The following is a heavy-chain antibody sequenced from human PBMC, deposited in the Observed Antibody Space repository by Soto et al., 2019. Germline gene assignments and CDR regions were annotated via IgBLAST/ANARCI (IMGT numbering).Heavy chain of an antibody. CDR1: GFTFDTYA. CDR2: ISGSGDT. V-gene: IGHV3-23*01. J-gene: IGHJ5*01. D-gene: IGHD6-19*01. CDR3: AKARKYSSPYDS. Sequence: EVQLLETGGGLVQPGGSLRLSCAVSGFTFDTYAMYWVRQAPGKGLEWVSTISGSGDTYYADSVKGRFTISRDTSTDTVYLQMYSLRVEDTAVYYCAKARKYSSPYDSWGQGTLVTVSS.